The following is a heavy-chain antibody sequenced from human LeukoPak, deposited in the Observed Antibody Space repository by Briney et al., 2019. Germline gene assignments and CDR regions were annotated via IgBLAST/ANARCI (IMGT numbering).Heavy chain of an antibody. CDR2: INPNSGGT. D-gene: IGHD1-1*01. J-gene: IGHJ3*02. Sequence: ASVKVSCKASGYTFTGYYMHWVRQAPGQGLEWMGWINPNSGGTNYAQKFQGRVTMTRDTSISTAYMELSRLRSDDTAVYYCARDRPNAGGAFDIWGQGTMVTVSS. CDR3: ARDRPNAGGAFDI. V-gene: IGHV1-2*02. CDR1: GYTFTGYY.